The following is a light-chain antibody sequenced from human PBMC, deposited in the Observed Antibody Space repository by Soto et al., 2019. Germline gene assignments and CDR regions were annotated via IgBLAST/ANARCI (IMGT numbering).Light chain of an antibody. Sequence: QSALTQPASVSGSPGQSITISCTGTSSDVGAYISVSWYQHHPGKAPKLMIYAVSNRPSGVSNRFSGSKSGNTASLTISGLQAEDEADYYCSSYTTSHVVFGGGTKVTVL. CDR1: SSDVGAYIS. J-gene: IGLJ2*01. CDR3: SSYTTSHVV. V-gene: IGLV2-14*03. CDR2: AVS.